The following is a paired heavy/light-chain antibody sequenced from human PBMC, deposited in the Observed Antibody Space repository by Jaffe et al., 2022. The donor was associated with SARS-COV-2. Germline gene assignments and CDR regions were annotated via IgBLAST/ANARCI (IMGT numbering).Light chain of an antibody. J-gene: IGKJ2*01. Sequence: DIQMTQSPSSLSASVGDRVTITCRASQHITNYLNWFQQKPGKAPKLLIYAASSLQSGVPSRFSGSGSGTDFTLTISSLQPEDFAAYYCQQSYSTPYTFGQGTKLEIK. CDR2: AAS. CDR1: QHITNY. V-gene: IGKV1-39*01. CDR3: QQSYSTPYT.
Heavy chain of an antibody. D-gene: IGHD3-3*01. Sequence: QVQLVESGGGVVPPGRSLRLSCAASGFTFSSYGMHWVRQAPGKGLEWVAVIWYDGSDKYYADSVKGRFTISRDNSKNTLYLQMNSLRAEDTALYYCARGSPVFGVVIPPPDSDYWGQGTLVTVSS. CDR2: IWYDGSDK. V-gene: IGHV3-33*01. J-gene: IGHJ4*02. CDR1: GFTFSSYG. CDR3: ARGSPVFGVVIPPPDSDY.